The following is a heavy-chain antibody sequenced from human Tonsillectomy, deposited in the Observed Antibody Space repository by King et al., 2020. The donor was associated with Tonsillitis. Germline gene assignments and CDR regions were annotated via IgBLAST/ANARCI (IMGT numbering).Heavy chain of an antibody. D-gene: IGHD3-10*01. CDR1: GGSVSSGSYY. Sequence: VQLQESGPGLVKPSETLSLTCTVSGGSVSSGSYYWSWIRQPPGKGLEWIGYIYYSGSTNYNPTLKSRVTISVDTSKNQFSLKLSSVTAADTAVYYCARESGGYYYGMDVWGQGTTVTVSS. CDR2: IYYSGST. V-gene: IGHV4-61*01. CDR3: ARESGGYYYGMDV. J-gene: IGHJ6*02.